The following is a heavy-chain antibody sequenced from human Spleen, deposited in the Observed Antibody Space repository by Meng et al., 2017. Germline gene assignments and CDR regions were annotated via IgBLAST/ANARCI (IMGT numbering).Heavy chain of an antibody. CDR2: INHSGST. J-gene: IGHJ4*02. CDR3: ARGPTTMAHDFDY. V-gene: IGHV4-34*01. CDR1: NGSFSGYY. D-gene: IGHD4-11*01. Sequence: SETLSLTCAAYNGSFSGYYWSWIRQPPGKGLEWIGEINHSGSTNYNPSLESRATISVDTSQNNLSLKLSSVTPADSAVYYCARGPTTMAHDFDYWGQGTLVTVSS.